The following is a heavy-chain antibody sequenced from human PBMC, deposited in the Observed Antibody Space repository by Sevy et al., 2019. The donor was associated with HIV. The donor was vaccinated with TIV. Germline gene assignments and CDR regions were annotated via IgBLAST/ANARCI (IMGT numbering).Heavy chain of an antibody. CDR1: GFTFSSNW. CDR2: IKQDGSEI. D-gene: IGHD1-26*01. V-gene: IGHV3-7*01. CDR3: ARERGISFIVGATTGAFDI. Sequence: GGSLRLSCAASGFTFSSNWMSWVRQAPGKGLEWVANIKQDGSEIYYVDSVKGRFTISRDNAKNSLYLQMSSLRAEDTAGYYCARERGISFIVGATTGAFDIWGQGTMVTVSS. J-gene: IGHJ3*02.